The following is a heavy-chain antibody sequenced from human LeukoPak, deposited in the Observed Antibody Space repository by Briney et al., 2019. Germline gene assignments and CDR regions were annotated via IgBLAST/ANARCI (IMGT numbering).Heavy chain of an antibody. CDR2: ISYTGTYI. D-gene: IGHD1-26*01. Sequence: GGSLRLSFAASAFSLNAYSMNWVRQAPGKGLEWVSSISYTGTYIYYADSVKGRFTISRDNAQNSLYLQMNSLRAEDTAIYYCVRDRGTYRPIDYWGQGTLVTVSS. J-gene: IGHJ4*02. V-gene: IGHV3-21*04. CDR3: VRDRGTYRPIDY. CDR1: AFSLNAYS.